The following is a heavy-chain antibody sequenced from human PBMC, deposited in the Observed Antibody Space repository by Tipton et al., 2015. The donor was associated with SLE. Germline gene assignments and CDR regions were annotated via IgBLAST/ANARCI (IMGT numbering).Heavy chain of an antibody. V-gene: IGHV4-34*01. Sequence: TLSLTCAVYGGSFSGYYWSWIRQPQGKGLEWTGEINHSGSTNYNPSLKSRVTISVDTSKNQFSLKLDSVTAADTAVYYCARVDNSGYYCFDDWGQGNLVTVSS. CDR3: ARVDNSGYYCFDD. CDR2: INHSGST. CDR1: GGSFSGYY. J-gene: IGHJ4*02. D-gene: IGHD3-22*01.